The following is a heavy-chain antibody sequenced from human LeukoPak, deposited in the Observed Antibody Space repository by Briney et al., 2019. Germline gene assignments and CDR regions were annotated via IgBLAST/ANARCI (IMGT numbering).Heavy chain of an antibody. CDR1: GGSITSGDYY. Sequence: SETLSLTCTVSGGSITSGDYYCSWIRQPPGKGLEWIAYMYYSGSTYYNPSLKSRVTMSADTSKNQFSLKLSSVTAADTAVYYCARPYYYDSRIDPWGQGTLVTVSS. V-gene: IGHV4-30-4*01. CDR2: MYYSGST. CDR3: ARPYYYDSRIDP. D-gene: IGHD3-22*01. J-gene: IGHJ5*02.